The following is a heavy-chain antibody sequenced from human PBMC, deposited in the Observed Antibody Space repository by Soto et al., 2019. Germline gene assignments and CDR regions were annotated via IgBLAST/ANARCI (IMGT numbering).Heavy chain of an antibody. Sequence: HPGGSLRLSRAASGFTFSSYAMHWVRQAPGKGLEWVAVISYDGSNKYYADSVKGRFTISRDNSKNTLYLQMNSLRAEDTAVYYCAREMGYCTNGVCYTEGFYYYYGMDVWGQGTTVTVSS. D-gene: IGHD2-8*01. CDR3: AREMGYCTNGVCYTEGFYYYYGMDV. J-gene: IGHJ6*02. CDR1: GFTFSSYA. V-gene: IGHV3-30-3*01. CDR2: ISYDGSNK.